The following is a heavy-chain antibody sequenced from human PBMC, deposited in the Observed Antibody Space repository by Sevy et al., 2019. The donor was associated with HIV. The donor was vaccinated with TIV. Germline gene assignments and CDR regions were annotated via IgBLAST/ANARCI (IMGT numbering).Heavy chain of an antibody. Sequence: GGSLILSCAASGFTFSANWMNWVSQAPGKGLEWVANIKGDGSDKHYVDSVEGRFTISRDNAKNLLYLQMNSLRVEDTAVYYCAHETFGRFESWGQGTLVTVSS. V-gene: IGHV3-7*01. CDR1: GFTFSANW. J-gene: IGHJ4*02. CDR2: IKGDGSDK. D-gene: IGHD3-16*01. CDR3: AHETFGRFES.